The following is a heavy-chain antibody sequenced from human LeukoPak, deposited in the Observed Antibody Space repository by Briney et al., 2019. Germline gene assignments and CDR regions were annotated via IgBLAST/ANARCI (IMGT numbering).Heavy chain of an antibody. D-gene: IGHD6-6*01. CDR3: AIGSDSSSSVVDC. J-gene: IGHJ4*02. Sequence: SLKVSCKASGGTFSSYVISWVRQAPGQGLEWMGGIIPIFGTANYAQKFQGRVTITTEESTSTAYMELSSLRSEDTAVYYCAIGSDSSSSVVDCWGQGTLVTVSS. CDR2: IIPIFGTA. V-gene: IGHV1-69*05. CDR1: GGTFSSYV.